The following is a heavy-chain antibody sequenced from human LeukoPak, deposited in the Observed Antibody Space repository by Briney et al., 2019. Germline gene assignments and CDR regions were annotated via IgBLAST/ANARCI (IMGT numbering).Heavy chain of an antibody. CDR2: INEGGSST. J-gene: IGHJ4*02. Sequence: PGGSLRLSCAASGFSFSVFWMTWGRQAPGKRPEWVANINEGGSSTYYVDSVRGRFTISRDNGKNLLFLEMNGLRADDTAVYFCVQGGHFDFWGQGAPVTVSS. V-gene: IGHV3-7*01. CDR1: GFSFSVFW. D-gene: IGHD3-16*01. CDR3: VQGGHFDF.